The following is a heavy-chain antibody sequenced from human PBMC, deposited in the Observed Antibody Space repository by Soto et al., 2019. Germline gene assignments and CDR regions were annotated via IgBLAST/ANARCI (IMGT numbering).Heavy chain of an antibody. CDR3: ARMTDILTGHYGMDV. CDR2: IFSNDEK. V-gene: IGHV2-26*01. J-gene: IGHJ6*02. CDR1: GFSLSNARMG. D-gene: IGHD3-9*01. Sequence: QVTLKESGPVLVKPTETLTLTCTVSGFSLSNARMGVSWIRQPPGKALEWLAHIFSNDEKSYNTSLKSRLTISKDTSKSQVVLTMTNLDPVDTATYYCARMTDILTGHYGMDVWGQGTTVTVSS.